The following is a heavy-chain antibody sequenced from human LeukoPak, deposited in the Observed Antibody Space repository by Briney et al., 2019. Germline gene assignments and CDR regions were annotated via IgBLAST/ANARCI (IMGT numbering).Heavy chain of an antibody. Sequence: GESLKISCKGSGYSFTSYWIGWVRQMPGKGLEWMGIIYPGDSDTRYSPSFQGQVTISADKSISTAYLQWSSLKASDTAVYYCARGLWFGESTSVWFDPWGQGTLVTVSS. V-gene: IGHV5-51*01. D-gene: IGHD3-10*01. J-gene: IGHJ5*02. CDR1: GYSFTSYW. CDR3: ARGLWFGESTSVWFDP. CDR2: IYPGDSDT.